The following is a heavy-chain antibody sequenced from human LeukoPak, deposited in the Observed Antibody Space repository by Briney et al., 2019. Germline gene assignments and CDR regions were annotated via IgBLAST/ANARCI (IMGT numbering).Heavy chain of an antibody. D-gene: IGHD2/OR15-2a*01. CDR3: ARSSNRASDL. V-gene: IGHV3-7*01. CDR1: GFTFGDYA. Sequence: PGGSLRLSCTASGFTFGDYAMSWVRQAPGKGLEWVANIKKDGSEKYYVDSVKGRFTISRDNAKTSLYLQMNSLRAEDTALYYCARSSNRASDLWGQGTLVTVSS. J-gene: IGHJ4*02. CDR2: IKKDGSEK.